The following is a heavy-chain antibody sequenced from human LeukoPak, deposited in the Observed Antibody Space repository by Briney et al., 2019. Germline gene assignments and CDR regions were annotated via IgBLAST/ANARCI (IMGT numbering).Heavy chain of an antibody. Sequence: GGSLRLSCAASGFTFSSYWMSWVRQAPGKGLEWVANIKQDGSEKYYVDSVKGRFTISRDNSKNTLYLQMNTLRGEDTAVYYCARDLEFAGMTTNYYYYYYMDVWGTGTTVTVSS. V-gene: IGHV3-7*01. CDR1: GFTFSSYW. CDR3: ARDLEFAGMTTNYYYYYYMDV. J-gene: IGHJ6*03. CDR2: IKQDGSEK. D-gene: IGHD3-3*01.